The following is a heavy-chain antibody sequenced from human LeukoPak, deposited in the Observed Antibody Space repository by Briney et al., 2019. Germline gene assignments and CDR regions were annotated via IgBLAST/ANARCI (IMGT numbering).Heavy chain of an antibody. CDR3: ARGAVRALHWFDP. CDR1: GYTFTGYY. V-gene: IGHV1-2*02. Sequence: ASVKVSCKASGYTFTGYYMHWVRQAPGQGLEWMGWINPNSGGTNYAQKFQGRVTMTRDTSTSTAYMELSRLRSDDTAVYYCARGAVRALHWFDPWGQGTLVTVSS. J-gene: IGHJ5*02. D-gene: IGHD3-10*01. CDR2: INPNSGGT.